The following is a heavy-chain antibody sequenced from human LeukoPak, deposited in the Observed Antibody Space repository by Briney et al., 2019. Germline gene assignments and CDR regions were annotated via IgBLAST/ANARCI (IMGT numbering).Heavy chain of an antibody. D-gene: IGHD4/OR15-4a*01. CDR2: IIPTLGIA. CDR1: GGTFSSYA. Sequence: ASVNVSCRASGGTFSSYAISWVRQAPGQGLEWMGRIIPTLGIANHAQKFQGRVTITADKSTSTAYMELSSLRSEDTAVYYCARYGGYFDYWGQGTLVTVSS. J-gene: IGHJ4*02. V-gene: IGHV1-69*04. CDR3: ARYGGYFDY.